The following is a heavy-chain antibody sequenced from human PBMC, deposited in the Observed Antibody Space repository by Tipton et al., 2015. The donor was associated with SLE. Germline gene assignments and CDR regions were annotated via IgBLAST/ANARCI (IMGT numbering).Heavy chain of an antibody. CDR2: ISSSGSTI. V-gene: IGHV3-48*03. J-gene: IGHJ6*03. CDR1: GLTFSSYE. Sequence: GSLRLSCAASGLTFSSYEMNWVRQAPGKGLEWVSYISSSGSTIYYADSVKGRFTISRDNAKNSLYLQMNSLRAEDTAVYYCARVGAGTDYYYYYMDVWGKGTTVTVSS. D-gene: IGHD6-19*01. CDR3: ARVGAGTDYYYYYMDV.